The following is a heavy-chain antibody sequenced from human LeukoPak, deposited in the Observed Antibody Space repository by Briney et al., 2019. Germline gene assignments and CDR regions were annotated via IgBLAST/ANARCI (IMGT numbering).Heavy chain of an antibody. J-gene: IGHJ3*02. CDR3: ARDMRKLYGGNDAFDI. D-gene: IGHD4-23*01. CDR1: GFTVSSNY. Sequence: GGSLRLSCAASGFTVSSNYMSWVRQAPGKGLEWVSVIYSGGSTYYADSVKGRFTISRDNSKNTLYLQMNSLRAEDTAVYYCARDMRKLYGGNDAFDIWGQGTMVTVSS. CDR2: IYSGGST. V-gene: IGHV3-53*01.